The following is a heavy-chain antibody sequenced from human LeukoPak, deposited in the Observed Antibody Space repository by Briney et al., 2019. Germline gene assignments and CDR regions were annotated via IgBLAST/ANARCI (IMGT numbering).Heavy chain of an antibody. Sequence: ASVTVSCTASGGTFSSYAISWVRQAPGQGLEWMGRIIPILGIANYAQKFQGRVTITADKSTSTAYMELSSLRAEDTAVYYCARVLYTSGWFGTFAYWGRGTLVTVSS. CDR3: ARVLYTSGWFGTFAY. CDR1: GGTFSSYA. J-gene: IGHJ4*02. CDR2: IIPILGIA. V-gene: IGHV1-69*04. D-gene: IGHD6-19*01.